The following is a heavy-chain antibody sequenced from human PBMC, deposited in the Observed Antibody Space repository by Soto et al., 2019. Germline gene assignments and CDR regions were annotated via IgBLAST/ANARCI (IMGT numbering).Heavy chain of an antibody. CDR1: GGSISSGGYY. J-gene: IGHJ4*02. CDR3: AREPLTVTTPYYFDY. CDR2: IYYSGST. Sequence: SETLSLTCTVSGGSISSGGYYWSWIRQHPGKGLEWIGYIYYSGSTYYNQSLKSRVTKSVNTSKNQYSLKLSSMTAADTAVYYCAREPLTVTTPYYFDYWGQGTLVTVSS. V-gene: IGHV4-31*03. D-gene: IGHD4-4*01.